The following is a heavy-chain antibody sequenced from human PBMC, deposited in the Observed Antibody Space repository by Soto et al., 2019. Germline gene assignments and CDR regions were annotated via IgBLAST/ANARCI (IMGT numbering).Heavy chain of an antibody. D-gene: IGHD3-9*01. CDR2: INHSGST. Sequence: KPSETLSLTCAVYGGSFSGYYWSWIRQPPGKGLEWIGEINHSGSTNYNPSLKSRVAISVDTSKNQFSLKLSSVTAADTAVYYCARELRYFDWLPTYFDYWGQGXLVTVYS. CDR3: ARELRYFDWLPTYFDY. V-gene: IGHV4-34*01. CDR1: GGSFSGYY. J-gene: IGHJ4*02.